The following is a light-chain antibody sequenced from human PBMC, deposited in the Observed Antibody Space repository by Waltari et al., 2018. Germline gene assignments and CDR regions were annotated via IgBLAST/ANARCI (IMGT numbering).Light chain of an antibody. CDR1: SSDVGGYNY. Sequence: QSALTQPASVSGSPGQSITISCTGTSSDVGGYNYVSWYQQHPGKAPTLMIYDVSKRPSGVSNRFSGSKSGNTASRTISGLQAEDEADYYCSSYTSSSTLGVFGTGTKVTVL. CDR2: DVS. V-gene: IGLV2-14*01. CDR3: SSYTSSSTLGV. J-gene: IGLJ1*01.